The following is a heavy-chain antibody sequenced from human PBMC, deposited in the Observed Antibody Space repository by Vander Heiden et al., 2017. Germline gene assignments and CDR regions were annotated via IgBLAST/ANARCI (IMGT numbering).Heavy chain of an antibody. CDR1: GFRFRDHW. J-gene: IGHJ5*02. V-gene: IGHV3-7*01. D-gene: IGHD4-17*01. CDR2: IKRDGSEE. Sequence: EVQVVESGGGLVQPGGSLRLPCAASGFRFRDHWMGWVRQAPGKGLEWVADIKRDGSEENYADSVKGRFIISRDNPKNSLSLQMNSLRAEDTAVYYCARGPNYGDRTDYFDPWGQGTLVTVSS. CDR3: ARGPNYGDRTDYFDP.